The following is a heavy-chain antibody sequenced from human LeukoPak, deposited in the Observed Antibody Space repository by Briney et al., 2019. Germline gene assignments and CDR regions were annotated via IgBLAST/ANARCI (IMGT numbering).Heavy chain of an antibody. V-gene: IGHV4-59*01. CDR1: GGSISSYY. CDR2: IYYSGST. D-gene: IGHD6-13*01. CDR3: ARTTIAAAGSNWFDP. Sequence: PSETLSLTCTVSGGSISSYYWSWIRQPPGKGLEWIGYIYYSGSTNYNPSLKSRVTISVDTSKNQFSLKLSSVTAADTAVYYCARTTIAAAGSNWFDPWGQGTLVTVSS. J-gene: IGHJ5*02.